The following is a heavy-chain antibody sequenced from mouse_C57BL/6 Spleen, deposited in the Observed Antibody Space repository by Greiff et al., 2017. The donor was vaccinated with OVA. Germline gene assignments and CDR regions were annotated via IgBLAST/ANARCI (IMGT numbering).Heavy chain of an antibody. CDR1: GYTFTDYN. CDR3: ARGNYSNPFAY. V-gene: IGHV1-18*01. CDR2: INPNNGGT. J-gene: IGHJ3*01. D-gene: IGHD2-5*01. Sequence: EVQGVESGPELVKPGASVKIPCKASGYTFTDYNMDWVKQSHGKSLEWIGDINPNNGGTIYNQKFKGKATLTVDKSSSTAYMELRSLTSEDTAVYYCARGNYSNPFAYWGQGTLVTVSA.